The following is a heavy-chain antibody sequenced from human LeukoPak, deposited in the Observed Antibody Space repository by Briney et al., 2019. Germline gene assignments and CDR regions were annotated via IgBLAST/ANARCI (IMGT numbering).Heavy chain of an antibody. CDR2: IYHSGST. CDR1: GYSISSGYY. Sequence: SETLSLTCTVSGYSISSGYYWGWIRQPPGKGLEWIGSIYHSGSTYYNPSLKSRVTISVDTSKNQFSLKLSSVTAADTAVYYCARLAHYGGNDYWGQGTLATVSS. V-gene: IGHV4-38-2*02. J-gene: IGHJ4*02. CDR3: ARLAHYGGNDY. D-gene: IGHD4-23*01.